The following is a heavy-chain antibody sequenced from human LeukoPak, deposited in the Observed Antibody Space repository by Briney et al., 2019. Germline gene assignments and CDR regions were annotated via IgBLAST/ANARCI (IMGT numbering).Heavy chain of an antibody. CDR1: GGSISSYF. J-gene: IGHJ3*01. CDR2: IYSSGNT. V-gene: IGHV4-4*07. CDR3: ARGSASPAAIPFDF. Sequence: PSETLSLTCTVSGGSISSYFWSWIRQPAGKGLEWIGRIYSSGNTNYNPSLKSRVTMSVDTSKNPFSLKLSSVTAADTAVYYCARGSASPAAIPFDFWGQGTMVTVSS. D-gene: IGHD2-2*02.